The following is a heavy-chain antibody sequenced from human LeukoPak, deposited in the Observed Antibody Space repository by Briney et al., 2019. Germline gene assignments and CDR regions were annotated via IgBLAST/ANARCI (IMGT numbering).Heavy chain of an antibody. CDR2: IYYSGST. J-gene: IGHJ4*02. CDR1: GGSISSYY. CDR3: ARGDTVTAIRY. Sequence: SETLSLTCTVSGGSISSYYWSWIRQPPGKGLEWLGYIYYSGSTYYNPSLKSRVTISVDTSKNQFSLKLSSVTAADTAVYYCARGDTVTAIRYWGQGTLVTVSS. V-gene: IGHV4-59*01. D-gene: IGHD2-21*02.